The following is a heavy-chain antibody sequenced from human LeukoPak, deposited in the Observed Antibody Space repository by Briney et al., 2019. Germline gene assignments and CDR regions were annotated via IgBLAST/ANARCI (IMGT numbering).Heavy chain of an antibody. CDR3: ATTAGGTNGWFDP. Sequence: MQWGRQATGKGGEWRGGFDPEDGETIYAQKFQGRVTMTEDTSTDTAYMELSSLRSEDTAVYYCATTAGGTNGWFDPWGQGTLVTVSS. V-gene: IGHV1-24*01. J-gene: IGHJ5*02. CDR2: FDPEDGET. D-gene: IGHD1-14*01.